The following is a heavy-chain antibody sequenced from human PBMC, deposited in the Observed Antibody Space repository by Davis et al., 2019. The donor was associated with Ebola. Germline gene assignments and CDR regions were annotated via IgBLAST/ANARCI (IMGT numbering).Heavy chain of an antibody. V-gene: IGHV3-21*01. Sequence: GESLKISCAASGFTFSSYSMNWVRQAPGKGLEWVSSISSSSSYIYYADSVKGRFTISRDNAKNSLYLQMNSLRAEDTAVYYCARARYCTNGVCPRNWFDPWGQGTLVTVSS. J-gene: IGHJ5*02. CDR3: ARARYCTNGVCPRNWFDP. CDR2: ISSSSSYI. D-gene: IGHD2-8*01. CDR1: GFTFSSYS.